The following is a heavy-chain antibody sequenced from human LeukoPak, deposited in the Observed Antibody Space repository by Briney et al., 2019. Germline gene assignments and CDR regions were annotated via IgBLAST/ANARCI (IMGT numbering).Heavy chain of an antibody. Sequence: PGGSLRLSCAASGFTFSSYAMHWVRQAPGKGLEWVAVISYDGSNKYYADSAKGRFTIYRDNSKNTLYLQMNSLRAEDTAVYYCGVGELSAGGYWGQGTLVTVSS. CDR3: GVGELSAGGY. D-gene: IGHD3-10*01. J-gene: IGHJ4*02. V-gene: IGHV3-30*04. CDR1: GFTFSSYA. CDR2: ISYDGSNK.